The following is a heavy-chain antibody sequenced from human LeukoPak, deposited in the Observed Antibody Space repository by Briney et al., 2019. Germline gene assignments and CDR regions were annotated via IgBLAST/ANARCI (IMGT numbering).Heavy chain of an antibody. D-gene: IGHD3-10*01. V-gene: IGHV4-34*01. CDR2: INHSGST. J-gene: IGHJ4*02. CDR1: GGSFSGYY. CDR3: ARALWFGELYVPFDY. Sequence: SETLSLTCAVYGGSFSGYYWSWIRQPPGKGLEWIGEINHSGSTNYNPSLKSRVTISVDTSKNQFSLKLSSVTAADTAVYYCARALWFGELYVPFDYGGQGPLVTVSS.